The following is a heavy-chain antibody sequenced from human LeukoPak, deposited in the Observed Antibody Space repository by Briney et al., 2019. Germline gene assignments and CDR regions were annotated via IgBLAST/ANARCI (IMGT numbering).Heavy chain of an antibody. V-gene: IGHV3-73*01. J-gene: IGHJ6*02. Sequence: GGSLRLSCAASGFTFSGSAMHWVRQASGKGLKWVGRIRSKANSYATAYAASVKGRFTISRDDSKNTAYLQMNSLKTEDTAVYYCTSQHGYCTNGVCYAVGMDVWGQGTTVTVSS. CDR2: IRSKANSYAT. D-gene: IGHD2-8*01. CDR1: GFTFSGSA. CDR3: TSQHGYCTNGVCYAVGMDV.